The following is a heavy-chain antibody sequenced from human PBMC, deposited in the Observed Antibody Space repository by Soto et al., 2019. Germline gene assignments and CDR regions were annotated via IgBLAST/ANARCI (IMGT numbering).Heavy chain of an antibody. CDR2: IIPVFGTP. CDR3: ARGDATKIVVTTYYAMDV. D-gene: IGHD3-22*01. J-gene: IGHJ6*02. V-gene: IGHV1-69*12. CDR1: GGSLSNYG. Sequence: QVQLVQSGAEVKKPGSSVKVSCKASGGSLSNYGISWVRQAPGQGLEWMGAIIPVFGTPNYAQKFQDGVTINADESTTTGYMEVRSLTSEDPAVYYCARGDATKIVVTTYYAMDVWGQGTTVTVSS.